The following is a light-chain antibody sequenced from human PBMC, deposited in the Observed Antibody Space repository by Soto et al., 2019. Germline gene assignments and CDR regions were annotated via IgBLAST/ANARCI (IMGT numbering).Light chain of an antibody. CDR3: SSYEGSSNV. J-gene: IGLJ1*01. Sequence: QSVLTQPPSASGSPGQSVAISCTGTSSDVGGYNYVSWYQQHPGKAPKLMIYEVNKRPSGVPDRFSGSKSGNTASLTVSGLQAEDEADYYGSSYEGSSNVFGIRTKVTV. V-gene: IGLV2-8*01. CDR1: SSDVGGYNY. CDR2: EVN.